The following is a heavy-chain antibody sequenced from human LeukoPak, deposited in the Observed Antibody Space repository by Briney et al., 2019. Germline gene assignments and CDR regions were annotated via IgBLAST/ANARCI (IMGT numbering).Heavy chain of an antibody. Sequence: GGSLRLSCAASGFTVSSNYMSWVRQAPGKGLEWGSVIYSGGSTYYADSVKGRFTISRDNSKNTLYLQMNSLRAEDTAVYYCARDSRYGYYYGMDVWGQGTTVTVSS. D-gene: IGHD2-2*01. V-gene: IGHV3-53*01. CDR2: IYSGGST. J-gene: IGHJ6*02. CDR3: ARDSRYGYYYGMDV. CDR1: GFTVSSNY.